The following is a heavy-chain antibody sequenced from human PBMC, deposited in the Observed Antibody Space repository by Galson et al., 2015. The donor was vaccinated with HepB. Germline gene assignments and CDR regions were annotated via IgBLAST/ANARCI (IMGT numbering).Heavy chain of an antibody. CDR1: GFTFSSYA. CDR2: ISGPGGST. V-gene: IGHV3-23*01. Sequence: SLRLSCAASGFTFSSYAISWVRQAPGKGLEWVSAISGPGGSTYYADSVEGRFTISRDNSKNTLYLQMNSLRAEDTAVYYCAKDSSGWYVPRSYFDFWGQGTLVAVSS. J-gene: IGHJ4*02. CDR3: AKDSSGWYVPRSYFDF. D-gene: IGHD6-19*01.